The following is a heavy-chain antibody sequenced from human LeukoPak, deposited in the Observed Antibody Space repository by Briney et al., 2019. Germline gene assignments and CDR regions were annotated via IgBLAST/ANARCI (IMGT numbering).Heavy chain of an antibody. V-gene: IGHV3-21*01. CDR2: ISSSSYV. CDR3: ARDKIAAAGTDYYYAMDV. CDR1: RFTFSSYS. D-gene: IGHD6-13*01. Sequence: GGSLRLSCAASRFTFSSYSMTWVRQAPGKGLEWVSSISSSSYVYYADSVKGRFTISRDNAKNSLYLQMNSLRAEDTAVYYCARDKIAAAGTDYYYAMDVWGRGTTVTVSS. J-gene: IGHJ6*02.